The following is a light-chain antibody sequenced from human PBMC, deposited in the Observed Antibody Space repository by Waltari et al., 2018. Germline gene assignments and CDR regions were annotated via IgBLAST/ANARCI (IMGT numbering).Light chain of an antibody. Sequence: QSVLTQPPSASGTPGQRVTISCSGSSSNIGSHNVNWYQKVPGTAPKLPVYSISQQLSWCPDRCSGSQSGTSASLAISGLQSEDGAEYYCAAWDDSLNRLLGGGTKLTVL. J-gene: IGLJ2*01. V-gene: IGLV1-44*01. CDR3: AAWDDSLNRL. CDR1: SSNIGSHN. CDR2: SIS.